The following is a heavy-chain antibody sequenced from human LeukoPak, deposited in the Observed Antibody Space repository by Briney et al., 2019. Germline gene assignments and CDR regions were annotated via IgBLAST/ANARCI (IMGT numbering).Heavy chain of an antibody. CDR1: GYIFTDYY. V-gene: IGHV1-46*01. J-gene: IGHJ4*02. CDR3: ARDRWELPYYFDY. CDR2: LNSSGGST. D-gene: IGHD1-26*01. Sequence: ASVKVSCKTSGYIFTDYYIHWVRQAPGQGLEWMGILNSSGGSTTYAQKFQGRITMTRDASTSTVYMELCSLRSEDTAVYYCARDRWELPYYFDYWGQGTLVTVSS.